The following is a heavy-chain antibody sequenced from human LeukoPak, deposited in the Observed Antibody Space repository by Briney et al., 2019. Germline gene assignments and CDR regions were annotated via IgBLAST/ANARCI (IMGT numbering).Heavy chain of an antibody. V-gene: IGHV1-18*01. D-gene: IGHD1-14*01. J-gene: IGHJ4*02. CDR2: ISASNGNT. CDR3: ARDKGYKSVDY. CDR1: GYTFSTYG. Sequence: ASVKVSCKASGYTFSTYGISWLRQAPGQGLEWMGWISASNGNTNYAQKFQGRVTMTTDTSTSTLYMEVRSLRSDDTAVYYCARDKGYKSVDYWGQGTLVTVSS.